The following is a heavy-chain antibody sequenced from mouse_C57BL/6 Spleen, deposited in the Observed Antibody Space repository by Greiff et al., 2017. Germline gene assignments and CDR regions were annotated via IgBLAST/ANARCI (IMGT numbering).Heavy chain of an antibody. J-gene: IGHJ4*01. Sequence: VQLQQSGPELVKPGASVKISCKASGYTFTDYYMNWVKQSHGKSLEWIGDINPNNGGTSSNQKFKGKATLPVDKSSSTAYMELRSLTSEDSAVYYCARLKDYYYYGSSYERGAMDYWGQGTSVTVSS. V-gene: IGHV1-26*01. CDR3: ARLKDYYYYGSSYERGAMDY. CDR2: INPNNGGT. D-gene: IGHD1-1*01. CDR1: GYTFTDYY.